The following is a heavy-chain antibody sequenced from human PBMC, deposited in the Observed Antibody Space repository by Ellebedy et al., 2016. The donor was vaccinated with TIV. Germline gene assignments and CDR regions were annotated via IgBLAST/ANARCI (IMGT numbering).Heavy chain of an antibody. CDR3: AGDHCSGTTCYMDV. CDR2: IWHDGSKK. Sequence: GESLKISCAASGFTFSIYEIYWVRQAPGKGLEWVAVIWHDGSKKYYADSVKGRFTISRDNSKNTLYLQMNSMRAEDTAVYYCAGDHCSGTTCYMDVWGQGTTVTVSS. J-gene: IGHJ6*03. V-gene: IGHV3-33*07. D-gene: IGHD2-2*01. CDR1: GFTFSIYE.